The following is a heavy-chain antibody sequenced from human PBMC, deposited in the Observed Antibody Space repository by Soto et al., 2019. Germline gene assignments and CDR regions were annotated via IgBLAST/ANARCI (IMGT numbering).Heavy chain of an antibody. CDR3: ARKARDILTGPRDNWFDP. V-gene: IGHV1-69*13. D-gene: IGHD3-9*01. J-gene: IGHJ5*02. Sequence: SVKVSCKASGGTFSSYAISWVRQAPGQGLEWMGGIIPIFGTANYAQKFQGRVTITADESTSTAYMELSSLRSEDTAVYYCARKARDILTGPRDNWFDPWGQGTLVTVSS. CDR2: IIPIFGTA. CDR1: GGTFSSYA.